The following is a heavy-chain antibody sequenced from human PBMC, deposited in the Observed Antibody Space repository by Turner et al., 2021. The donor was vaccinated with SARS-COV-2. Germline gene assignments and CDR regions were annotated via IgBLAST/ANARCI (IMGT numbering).Heavy chain of an antibody. J-gene: IGHJ4*02. Sequence: EVQLVESGGGLVQPGGSLRLSCVASGFIFISYWMSWVRQAPGKGLEWVANIKQDGSEKYYVDAVKGRFTISRDNAKNSLYLQMNSLRAEDTAVYYCARVPSSSWYFDYWGQGTLVTVSS. CDR2: IKQDGSEK. CDR3: ARVPSSSWYFDY. V-gene: IGHV3-7*01. CDR1: GFIFISYW. D-gene: IGHD6-13*01.